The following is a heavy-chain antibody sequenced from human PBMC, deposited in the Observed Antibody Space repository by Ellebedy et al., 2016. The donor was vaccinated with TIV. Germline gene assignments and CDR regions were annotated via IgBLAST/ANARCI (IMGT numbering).Heavy chain of an antibody. V-gene: IGHV1-46*01. CDR3: AGYDFWSGYDNWFNP. D-gene: IGHD3-3*01. CDR2: INPSGGST. CDR1: GYTFTGYY. Sequence: ASVKVSXKASGYTFTGYYMHWVRQAPGQGLEWMGIINPSGGSTSYAQKFQGRVTMTRDTSTSTVYMELSSLRSEDTAVYYCAGYDFWSGYDNWFNPWGQGTLVTVSS. J-gene: IGHJ5*02.